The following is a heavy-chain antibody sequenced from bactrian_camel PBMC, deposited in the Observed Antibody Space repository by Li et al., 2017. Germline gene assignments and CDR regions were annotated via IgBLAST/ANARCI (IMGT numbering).Heavy chain of an antibody. V-gene: IGHV3S53*01. Sequence: HVQLVESGGGSVQTRESLTLSCVAPGYITSSYFMGWLRHQAPGQKRKGVAAIERSGKITYADSVLGRFTISRDNAKNTLTLQMNNQKPEDTGMYYCAAGGSKYYPSHCVVGSAQRFLTLWGQGTQVTVS. D-gene: IGHD1*01. CDR3: AAGGSKYYPSHCVVGSAQRFLTL. CDR2: IERSGKI. CDR1: GYITSSYF. J-gene: IGHJ4*01.